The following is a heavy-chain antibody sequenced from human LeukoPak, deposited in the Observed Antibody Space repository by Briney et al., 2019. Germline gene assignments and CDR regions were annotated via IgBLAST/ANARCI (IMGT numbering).Heavy chain of an antibody. CDR3: AMALDY. CDR1: GFTFSNYR. Sequence: GGSLRFSCAASGFTFSNYRRNWVRQAPGKGLEWCTGICHSGSSNYYADSVKGRFTISRDNSKNTLYLQMDRLRVEDTAVYYCAMALDYWGQGTLVTVSS. V-gene: IGHV3-23*01. CDR2: ICHSGSSN. J-gene: IGHJ4*02.